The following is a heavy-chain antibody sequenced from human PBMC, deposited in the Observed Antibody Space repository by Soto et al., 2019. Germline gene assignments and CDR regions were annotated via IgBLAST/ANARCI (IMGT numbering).Heavy chain of an antibody. V-gene: IGHV3-43*01. CDR3: AKDIFVGFGEGAFDI. CDR2: ISWDGGST. Sequence: GGSLRLSCAASGFTFDDYTMHWVRQAPGKGLEWVSLISWDGGSTYYADSVNGRFTISRDNSKNSLYLQMNSLRTEDTALYYCAKDIFVGFGEGAFDIWGQGTMVTVSS. CDR1: GFTFDDYT. D-gene: IGHD3-10*01. J-gene: IGHJ3*02.